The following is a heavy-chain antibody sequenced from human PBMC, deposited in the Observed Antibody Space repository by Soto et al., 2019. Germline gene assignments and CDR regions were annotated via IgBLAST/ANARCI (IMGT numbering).Heavy chain of an antibody. CDR2: INPSGGST. CDR1: GYTFTSYY. Sequence: ASVKVSCKASGYTFTSYYMHWVRQAPGQGLEWMGIINPSGGSTSYAQKFQGRVTMTRDTSTSTVYMELSSLRSEDTAVYYCARDELGTTMYYYGMDVWGQGTTVTVSS. D-gene: IGHD1-26*01. J-gene: IGHJ6*02. V-gene: IGHV1-46*01. CDR3: ARDELGTTMYYYGMDV.